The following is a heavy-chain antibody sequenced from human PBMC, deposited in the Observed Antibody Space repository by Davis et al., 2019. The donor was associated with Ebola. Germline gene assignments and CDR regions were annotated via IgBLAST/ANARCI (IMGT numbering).Heavy chain of an antibody. CDR1: GRSISSSTYH. CDR3: ARQLSFGWWSFDS. Sequence: PSETLSLTCTVSGRSISSSTYHWVWVRQPPGKGLEWIGSIFHTGATYYSPSLKSRVTMIVDTSKNQFSLKLTSVTAAATAVYYCARQLSFGWWSFDSWGQGTLVTVSA. D-gene: IGHD6-19*01. J-gene: IGHJ4*02. V-gene: IGHV4-39*01. CDR2: IFHTGAT.